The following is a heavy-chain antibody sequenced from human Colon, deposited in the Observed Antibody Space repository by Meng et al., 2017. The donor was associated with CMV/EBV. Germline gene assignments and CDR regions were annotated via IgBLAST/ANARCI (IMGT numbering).Heavy chain of an antibody. Sequence: GGSLRLSCAASGFTFDDYGMTWVRHVPGEGLEWVAGLNWNGGSTDYADSVKGRFTISRDNARNSLYLQMNSLRVEDTALYYCARDTRRPAYYFDYWGPGTLVTVSS. CDR1: GFTFDDYG. V-gene: IGHV3-20*04. CDR3: ARDTRRPAYYFDY. J-gene: IGHJ4*02. CDR2: LNWNGGST.